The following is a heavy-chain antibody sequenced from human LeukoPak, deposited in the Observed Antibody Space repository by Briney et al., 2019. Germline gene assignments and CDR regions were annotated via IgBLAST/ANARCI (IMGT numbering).Heavy chain of an antibody. CDR3: ANGRYDSSGYRSFQH. Sequence: PGGSLRLSCAASGFTFDDYAMHWVRHAPGKGLEWVSGINWNSGSINYADSVKGRFTISRDNAKNSLYLQMNSLRSEDTALYYCANGRYDSSGYRSFQHWGQGTLVTVSS. CDR2: INWNSGSI. V-gene: IGHV3-9*01. J-gene: IGHJ1*01. CDR1: GFTFDDYA. D-gene: IGHD3-22*01.